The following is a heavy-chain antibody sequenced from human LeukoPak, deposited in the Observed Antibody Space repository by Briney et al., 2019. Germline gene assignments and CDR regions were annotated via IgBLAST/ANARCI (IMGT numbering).Heavy chain of an antibody. D-gene: IGHD5-18*01. CDR3: ARDGGTRLKYSYGYGDY. CDR1: GFTFSSYS. CDR2: ISSSSSYI. V-gene: IGHV3-21*01. J-gene: IGHJ4*02. Sequence: PGGSLRLSCAASGFTFSSYSMNWVRQAPGKGLEWVSSISSSSSYIYYADSVKGRFTISRGNAKNSLYLQMTSLRAEDTAVYYCARDGGTRLKYSYGYGDYWGQGTLVTVSS.